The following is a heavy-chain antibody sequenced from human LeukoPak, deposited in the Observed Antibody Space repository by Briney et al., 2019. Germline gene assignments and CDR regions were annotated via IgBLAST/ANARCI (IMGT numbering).Heavy chain of an antibody. V-gene: IGHV4-39*01. CDR2: IYYSGST. CDR1: GGSISSSNYY. Sequence: SETLSLTCTVSGGSISSSNYYWGWIRQPPGKGLEWIGSIYYSGSTYYNPSLKSRVTISVDTSKNQFSLKLSSVTAADTAVYYCARYQGRFDYWGQGTLVTVSS. J-gene: IGHJ4*02. CDR3: ARYQGRFDY.